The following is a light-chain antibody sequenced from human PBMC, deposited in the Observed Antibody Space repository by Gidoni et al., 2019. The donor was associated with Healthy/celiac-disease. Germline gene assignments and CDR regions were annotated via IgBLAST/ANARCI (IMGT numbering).Light chain of an antibody. Sequence: SYLLPQPPSVSVAPGQTARMTCGGNNSGSKSVHWYQQKPGQAPVLVVYDDSDRPSGILERCSGSNSGNTATLTISRVEAGDEADYYCQVWDSSSDHWVFGGGTKLTVL. CDR3: QVWDSSSDHWV. CDR2: DDS. J-gene: IGLJ3*02. V-gene: IGLV3-21*02. CDR1: NSGSKS.